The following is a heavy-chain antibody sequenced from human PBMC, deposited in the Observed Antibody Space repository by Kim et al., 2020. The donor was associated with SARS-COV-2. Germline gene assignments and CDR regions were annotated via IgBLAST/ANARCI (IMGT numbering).Heavy chain of an antibody. J-gene: IGHJ5*02. CDR1: GFTFSSYS. V-gene: IGHV3-48*02. CDR3: ARAEYSSSWFHILGGIDP. Sequence: GGSLRLSCAASGFTFSSYSMNWVRQAPGKGLEWVSYISSSSSTIYYADSVKGRFTISRDNAKNSLYLQMNSLRDEDTAVYYCARAEYSSSWFHILGGIDPWGQGTLVTVSS. CDR2: ISSSSSTI. D-gene: IGHD6-13*01.